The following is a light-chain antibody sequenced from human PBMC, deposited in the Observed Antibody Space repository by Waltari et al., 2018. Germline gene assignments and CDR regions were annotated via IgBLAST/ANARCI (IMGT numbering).Light chain of an antibody. CDR3: SSYAGNNIVL. CDR2: EVT. V-gene: IGLV2-8*01. Sequence: QSALTQPPSASGSPGQSVTISCTGTSNDVGGWTYVSWYQQHPGKAPKLIIYEVTKWPSGVPDRFSGSKSGNTASLTVSGLRAEDEADYYCSSYAGNNIVLFGGGTKLTVV. J-gene: IGLJ2*01. CDR1: SNDVGGWTY.